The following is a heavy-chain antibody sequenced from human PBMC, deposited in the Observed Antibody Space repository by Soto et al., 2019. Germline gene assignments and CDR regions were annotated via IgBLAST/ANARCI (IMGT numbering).Heavy chain of an antibody. Sequence: PGGSLRLSCAASGFTFSSYAMHWVRQAPGKGLEWVAVISYDGSNKYYADSVKGRFTISRDNSKNTLYLQMNSLRAEDTAVYYCARVLATPIAAAGRYTTQYYYYYGMDVWGQGTTVTVSS. J-gene: IGHJ6*02. CDR1: GFTFSSYA. D-gene: IGHD6-13*01. CDR3: ARVLATPIAAAGRYTTQYYYYYGMDV. V-gene: IGHV3-30-3*01. CDR2: ISYDGSNK.